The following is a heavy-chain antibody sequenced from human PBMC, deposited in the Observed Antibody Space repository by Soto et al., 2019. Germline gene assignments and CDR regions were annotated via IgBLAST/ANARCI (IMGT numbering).Heavy chain of an antibody. V-gene: IGHV1-18*01. CDR1: GYTFTSYG. J-gene: IGHJ4*02. Sequence: ASVKVSCKASGYTFTSYGISWVRQAPGQGLEWMGWISAYNGNTNYAQKLQGRVTMTTDTSTSTAYMELRSLRSDDTAVYYCARDFRYYYDSSGMWFDYWGQGTLVTVSS. CDR3: ARDFRYYYDSSGMWFDY. D-gene: IGHD3-22*01. CDR2: ISAYNGNT.